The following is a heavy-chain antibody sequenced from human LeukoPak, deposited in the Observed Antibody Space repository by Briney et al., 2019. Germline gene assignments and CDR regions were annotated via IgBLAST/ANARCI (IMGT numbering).Heavy chain of an antibody. J-gene: IGHJ4*02. D-gene: IGHD1-26*01. CDR2: ISTYNGNT. V-gene: IGHV1-18*01. Sequence: ASVKVSCKASGYTFTSHGISWVRQAPGQGLEWMGWISTYNGNTNYAQKLQGRVSMTTDTSTSTAYMDLRSLRSDDTAVYYCARDPYGGSYDYWGQGTLVTVSS. CDR3: ARDPYGGSYDY. CDR1: GYTFTSHG.